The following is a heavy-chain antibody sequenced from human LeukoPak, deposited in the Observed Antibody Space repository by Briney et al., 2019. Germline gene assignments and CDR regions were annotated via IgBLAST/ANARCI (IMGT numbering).Heavy chain of an antibody. D-gene: IGHD4-17*01. CDR3: AREYYGYMGV. CDR1: GFSFSNYN. J-gene: IGHJ6*03. V-gene: IGHV3-48*01. Sequence: GGSLRLSCAASGFSFSNYNMNWVRQAPGKGLEWVSYISSSSSTIYYADSVKGRFTISRDNAKNSLYLQMNSLRAEDTAVYYCAREYYGYMGVWGKGTTVTVSS. CDR2: ISSSSSTI.